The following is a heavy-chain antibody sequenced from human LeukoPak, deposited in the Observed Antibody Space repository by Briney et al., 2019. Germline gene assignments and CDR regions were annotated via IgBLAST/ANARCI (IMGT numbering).Heavy chain of an antibody. Sequence: SETLSLTCAVYGGSFSGDFWSWIRQPPGKGLEWIGSIYYSGSTYYNPSLKSRVTISVDTSKNQFSLKLSSVTAADTAVYYCAREAVAAAGRGYFQHWGQGTLVTVSS. V-gene: IGHV4-34*01. J-gene: IGHJ1*01. CDR3: AREAVAAAGRGYFQH. CDR2: IYYSGST. D-gene: IGHD6-13*01. CDR1: GGSFSGDF.